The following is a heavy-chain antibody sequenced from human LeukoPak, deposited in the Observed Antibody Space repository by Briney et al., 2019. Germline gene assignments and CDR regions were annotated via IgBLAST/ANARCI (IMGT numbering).Heavy chain of an antibody. D-gene: IGHD2-21*01. V-gene: IGHV3-53*01. Sequence: SGGSLRLSCTASGFSVNNNYISWVRQAPGRGLEWVSVIYSGDTTFYADSVQGRFTISRDNSRNTLSLQMKSLRADDTAVYYCAKCGGSYGQVEYWGQGTLVTVSS. CDR1: GFSVNNNY. CDR2: IYSGDTT. CDR3: AKCGGSYGQVEY. J-gene: IGHJ4*02.